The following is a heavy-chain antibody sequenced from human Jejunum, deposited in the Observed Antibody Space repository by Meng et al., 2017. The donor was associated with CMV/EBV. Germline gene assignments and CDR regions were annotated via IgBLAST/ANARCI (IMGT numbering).Heavy chain of an antibody. D-gene: IGHD3-22*01. Sequence: VASYSATWNWSRQSPSRGLEWLGRTYYRSKWWYNDNAVSLRGRITINADASKNQFSLQLNSVTPEDTAVYYCARGDKNGHYLDYWGQGARVTVSS. J-gene: IGHJ4*02. CDR2: TYYRSKWWYN. CDR3: ARGDKNGHYLDY. V-gene: IGHV6-1*01. CDR1: VASYSAT.